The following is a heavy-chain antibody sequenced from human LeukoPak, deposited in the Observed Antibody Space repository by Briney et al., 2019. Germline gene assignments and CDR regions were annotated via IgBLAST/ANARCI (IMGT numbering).Heavy chain of an antibody. J-gene: IGHJ5*02. Sequence: SETLSLTCTVSGGSVSGGNYYWSWIRQPPGKGLEWIGYIYYSGSTNYNPSLKSRVTMSVDTSKNQFSLKLTSVTAADTAVYYCARRSGYSPNWFDPWGQGTLVTVSS. D-gene: IGHD3-3*01. CDR2: IYYSGST. CDR1: GGSVSGGNYY. CDR3: ARRSGYSPNWFDP. V-gene: IGHV4-61*01.